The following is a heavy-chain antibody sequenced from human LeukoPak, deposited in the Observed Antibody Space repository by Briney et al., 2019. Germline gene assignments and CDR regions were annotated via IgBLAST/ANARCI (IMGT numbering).Heavy chain of an antibody. CDR1: GFTFSSYE. D-gene: IGHD3-10*01. V-gene: IGHV3-48*03. Sequence: GGSLRLSCAASGFTFSSYEMNWVRQAPGKGLEWVSYISSGSTIYDADSVKGRFTISRDNAKNSLYLQMNSLRAEDTAVYYCARGFPHAMVRGVNGAFDIWGQGTMVTVSS. J-gene: IGHJ3*02. CDR2: ISSGSTI. CDR3: ARGFPHAMVRGVNGAFDI.